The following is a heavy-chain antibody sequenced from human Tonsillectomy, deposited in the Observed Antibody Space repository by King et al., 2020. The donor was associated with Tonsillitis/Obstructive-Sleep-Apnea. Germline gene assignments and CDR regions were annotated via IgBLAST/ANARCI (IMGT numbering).Heavy chain of an antibody. V-gene: IGHV3-30*01. D-gene: IGHD2-15*01. J-gene: IGHJ4*02. CDR3: ARGEGYCSGGSCYSGINFDY. CDR1: GFTFSSYA. CDR2: ISYDGSNK. Sequence: QLVQSGGGVVQPGRSLRLSCAASGFTFSSYAMHWVRQAPGKGLEWVAVISYDGSNKYYADSVKSRFTISRDTSKNTLYLQMNSLRAEDTAVYYCARGEGYCSGGSCYSGINFDYWGQGTLVTVSS.